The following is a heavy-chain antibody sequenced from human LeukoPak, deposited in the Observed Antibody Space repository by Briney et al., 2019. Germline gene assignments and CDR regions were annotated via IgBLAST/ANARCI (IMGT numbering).Heavy chain of an antibody. J-gene: IGHJ3*02. CDR2: LYYTGST. CDR3: ARDRTNIYGDAFDI. CDR1: GGSISSYF. V-gene: IGHV4-59*01. D-gene: IGHD5-18*01. Sequence: KPSETLSLTCTVSGGSISSYFWSWIRQPPGKGLEWIGYLYYTGSTNYNPSLKSRVTISVDTSKNQFSLKLRSVTAADTAVYYCARDRTNIYGDAFDIWGQGTMVTVSS.